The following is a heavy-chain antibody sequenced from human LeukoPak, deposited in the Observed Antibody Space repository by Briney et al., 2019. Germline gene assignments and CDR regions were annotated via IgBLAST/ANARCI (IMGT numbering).Heavy chain of an antibody. Sequence: ASETLSLTCTVSGGSISSSSYYWGWIRQPPGKGLEWIGSIYYSGSTYYNPSLKSRVTISVGTSKNQFSLRLSSVTAADTAVYYCAREDSSGYPFEYWGQGTLVTVSS. J-gene: IGHJ4*02. V-gene: IGHV4-39*07. CDR1: GGSISSSSYY. CDR3: AREDSSGYPFEY. CDR2: IYYSGST. D-gene: IGHD3-22*01.